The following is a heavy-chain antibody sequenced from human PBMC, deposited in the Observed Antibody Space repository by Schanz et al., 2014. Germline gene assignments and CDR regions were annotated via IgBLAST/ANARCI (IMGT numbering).Heavy chain of an antibody. Sequence: EVQLVESGGGLVRPGGSLRLSCTTSGLIFSTYTLNWVRQAPGKGLEWISYISFSGNTIYYAESVKGRFTISRDNAKNSVFLQMNRLRAEDTAVYYCATEGPRGTRHPINYYYAMDNWGQGTKVTV. CDR2: ISFSGNTI. J-gene: IGHJ6*02. D-gene: IGHD6-6*01. V-gene: IGHV3-48*01. CDR1: GLIFSTYT. CDR3: ATEGPRGTRHPINYYYAMDN.